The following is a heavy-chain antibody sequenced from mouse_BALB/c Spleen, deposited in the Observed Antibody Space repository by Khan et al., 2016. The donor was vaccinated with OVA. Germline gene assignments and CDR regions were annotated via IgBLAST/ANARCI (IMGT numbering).Heavy chain of an antibody. CDR1: GYTFTNYD. J-gene: IGHJ4*01. Sequence: QVRLQQSGTELVKPGASVKLSCKAYGYTFTNYDINWVRQRPEQGLEWIGWIFPGADSTKYNEKFKDKATLTTDKSSSTAYMQLSRLTSEDSAVYFCARRSGSMDYWGQGTSVTVSS. CDR2: IFPGADST. CDR3: ARRSGSMDY. V-gene: IGHV1-85*01.